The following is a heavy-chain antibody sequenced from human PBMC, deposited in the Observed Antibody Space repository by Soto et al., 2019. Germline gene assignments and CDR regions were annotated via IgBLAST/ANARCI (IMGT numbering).Heavy chain of an antibody. J-gene: IGHJ6*01. D-gene: IGHD1-1*01. CDR1: GFTFSSYG. Sequence: QVQLVESGGGVVQPGRSLRLSCAASGFTFSSYGMHWVRQAPGKGLDWVAVISYDGSNKYYADFVKGRFTSSRDNSKNTLYLQMNSLRAEDTAVYYCAKDWDLVNDFDYYGMDVWGQGTTVTVAS. V-gene: IGHV3-30*18. CDR3: AKDWDLVNDFDYYGMDV. CDR2: ISYDGSNK.